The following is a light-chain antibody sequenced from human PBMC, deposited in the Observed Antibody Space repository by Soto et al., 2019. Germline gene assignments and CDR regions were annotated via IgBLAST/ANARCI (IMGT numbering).Light chain of an antibody. CDR2: GVS. J-gene: IGLJ1*01. V-gene: IGLV2-14*01. CDR1: SSDVGGYNF. CDR3: SSYTSSNTLYV. Sequence: QSALTQPASVSGSPGQSITISCTGTSSDVGGYNFVSWYQQHPGKAPKLMISGVSNRPSGVSNRFSGSKSGNAASLTISGLQAEGEADYYCSSYTSSNTLYVFGTGTKVTVL.